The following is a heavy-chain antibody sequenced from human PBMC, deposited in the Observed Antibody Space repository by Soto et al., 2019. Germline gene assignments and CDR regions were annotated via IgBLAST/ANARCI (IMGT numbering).Heavy chain of an antibody. CDR2: IYPGDSDA. J-gene: IGHJ4*02. V-gene: IGHV5-51*01. CDR3: ARQADYNILTGYFYYFDY. CDR1: GYRFTDYW. D-gene: IGHD3-9*01. Sequence: XESLKVSWKSSGYRFTDYWIGLVLQMPGKGLEWMGIIYPGDSDARYSPSFQGQVTISVDTSINTAFLRWNSLTASDTAMYYCARQADYNILTGYFYYFDYCGQGALVTVSS.